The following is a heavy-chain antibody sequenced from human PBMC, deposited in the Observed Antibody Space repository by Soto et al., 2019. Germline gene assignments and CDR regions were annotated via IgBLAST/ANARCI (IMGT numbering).Heavy chain of an antibody. CDR3: AKLFYYGSGSTDY. J-gene: IGHJ4*02. CDR2: ISYDGGDK. V-gene: IGHV3-30*18. Sequence: QVQLVESGGGVVQPGRSLRLSCAASGFTFSTYGMHWVRQAPGTGLEWVAVISYDGGDKYYADTVKGRFTISRDNSKNTLYLQMNSLRTEDTAVYYCAKLFYYGSGSTDYWGQRTLVTVSS. D-gene: IGHD3-10*01. CDR1: GFTFSTYG.